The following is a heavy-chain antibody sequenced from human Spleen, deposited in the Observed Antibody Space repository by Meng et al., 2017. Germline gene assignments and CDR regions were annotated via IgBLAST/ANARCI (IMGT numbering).Heavy chain of an antibody. Sequence: VQLQQWGAGLLKPSETLSLTCAVFGWSLSGYYCNWFRQPPGKGLEWIGGSDHFGNTIYNPSLTGRPPLSVDTSKHQISLRLTSVIAADTAVYYCVYFRSGYFTSGQGTLVTVSS. V-gene: IGHV4-34*01. J-gene: IGHJ5*02. CDR1: GWSLSGYY. D-gene: IGHD3-22*01. CDR3: VYFRSGYFT. CDR2: SDHFGNT.